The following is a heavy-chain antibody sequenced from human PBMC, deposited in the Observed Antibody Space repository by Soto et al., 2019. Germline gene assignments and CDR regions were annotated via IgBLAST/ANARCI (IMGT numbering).Heavy chain of an antibody. CDR2: IYYRPKWFH. V-gene: IGHV6-1*01. Sequence: SQTLSLTCVISGDSVSSNGACWNWIRQSPSRGLQWLGRIYYRPKWFHDYAASVESRMAINPDTSRNQFSLRLNYVTPEDTAVYYCARVHCSAGTCLDGLDFWGQGTTVTVSS. D-gene: IGHD2-15*01. CDR3: ARVHCSAGTCLDGLDF. J-gene: IGHJ6*02. CDR1: GDSVSSNGAC.